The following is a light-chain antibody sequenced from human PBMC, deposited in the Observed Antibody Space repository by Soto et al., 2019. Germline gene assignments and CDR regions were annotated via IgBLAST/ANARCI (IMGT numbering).Light chain of an antibody. CDR1: SSNIGSNY. CDR2: RNN. J-gene: IGLJ7*01. V-gene: IGLV1-47*01. CDR3: AAWYDGLSGPV. Sequence: QSVLTQPPSASGTPGQRVTISCSGSSSNIGSNYVYWYQQLPGTAPKLLIYRNNQRPSGVPDRFSGSKSGTSASLAISGLRSDDEADYYCAAWYDGLSGPVFGGGTQLTVL.